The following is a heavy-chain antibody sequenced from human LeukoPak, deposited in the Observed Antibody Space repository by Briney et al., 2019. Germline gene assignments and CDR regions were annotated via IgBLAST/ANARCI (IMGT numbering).Heavy chain of an antibody. CDR1: GFAFSNYA. CDR2: LISSGTTT. CDR3: AKNAGYSYGLYYFDY. V-gene: IGHV3-23*01. D-gene: IGHD5-18*01. Sequence: GGSLRLSCAASGFAFSNYAMSWVRQAPGKGLEWVSSLISSGTTTYYADSVKGRFTISRDNSKNTVHLQMDSLRAEDSAVYYCAKNAGYSYGLYYFDYWGQGTLVTVSS. J-gene: IGHJ4*02.